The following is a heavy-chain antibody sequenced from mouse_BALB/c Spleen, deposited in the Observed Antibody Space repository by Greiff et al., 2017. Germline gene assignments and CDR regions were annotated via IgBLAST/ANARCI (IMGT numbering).Heavy chain of an antibody. D-gene: IGHD2-14*01. CDR2: ISYDGSN. V-gene: IGHV3-6*02. CDR1: GYSITSGYY. CDR3: ARDRYDVAMDY. J-gene: IGHJ4*01. Sequence: EVKLQESGPGLVKPSQSLSLTCSVTGYSITSGYYWNWIRQFPGNKLEWMGYISYDGSNNYNPSLKNRVSITRDTSKNQFFLKLNSVTTEDTATYYCARDRYDVAMDYWGQGTSVTVSS.